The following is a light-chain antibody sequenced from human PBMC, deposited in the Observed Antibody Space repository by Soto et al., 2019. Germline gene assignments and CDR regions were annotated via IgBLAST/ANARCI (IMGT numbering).Light chain of an antibody. V-gene: IGKV1-39*01. CDR2: SAS. CDR3: QQRYITPVT. CDR1: QTISRY. Sequence: DIQMTQSPSSLSASLGDRVTITCRASQTISRYLNWYQQRPGKAPNLLIYSASSLQSGVPSRFSGSVSGTDGTLTISSLQPEDVATYDGQQRYITPVTFGQGTKVDIK. J-gene: IGKJ1*01.